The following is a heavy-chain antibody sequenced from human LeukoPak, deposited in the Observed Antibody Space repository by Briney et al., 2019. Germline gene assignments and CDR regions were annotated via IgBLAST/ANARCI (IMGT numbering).Heavy chain of an antibody. J-gene: IGHJ5*02. CDR2: IDHGGSS. CDR1: GYSISSGYY. Sequence: TPSETLSLTCTVSGYSISSGYYWGWIRQPPGKGLEWIGNIDHGGSSIYNSSLRSRVTISRDTSKNQFSLKLSSVTAADTAVYYCARAADIKHWFDPWGQGTLVTVSS. V-gene: IGHV4-38-2*02. D-gene: IGHD5-12*01. CDR3: ARAADIKHWFDP.